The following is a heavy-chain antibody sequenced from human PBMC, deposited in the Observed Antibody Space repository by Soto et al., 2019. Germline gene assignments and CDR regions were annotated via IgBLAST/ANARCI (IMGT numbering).Heavy chain of an antibody. CDR2: IYYSGST. Sequence: PSETLSLTCTVSGGSISSGTYHWTWIRQHPEKGLEWIGYIYYSGSTYYNPSLKSRVTISVDTSKNQFSLRLSSVTAADTAVYYCAREMNYYDTSGDSYFDYWGLGTLVTVSS. CDR1: GGSISSGTYH. V-gene: IGHV4-31*03. J-gene: IGHJ4*02. D-gene: IGHD3-22*01. CDR3: AREMNYYDTSGDSYFDY.